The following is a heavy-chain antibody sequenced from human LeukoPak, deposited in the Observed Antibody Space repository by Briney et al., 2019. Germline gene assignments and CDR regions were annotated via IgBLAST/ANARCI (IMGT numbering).Heavy chain of an antibody. V-gene: IGHV4-59*06. D-gene: IGHD6-6*01. CDR2: IYYSGST. CDR1: GGSISSYY. J-gene: IGHJ4*02. Sequence: ETLSLTCTVSGGSISSYYWSWIRQPPGKGLEWIGYIYYSGSTYYNPSLKSRVTISVDTSKNQFSLKLSSVTAADTAVYYCARVTALAARHFAFDYWGQGTLVTVSS. CDR3: ARVTALAARHFAFDY.